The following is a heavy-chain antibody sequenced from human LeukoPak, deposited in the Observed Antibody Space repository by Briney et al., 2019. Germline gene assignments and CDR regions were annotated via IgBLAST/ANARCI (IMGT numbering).Heavy chain of an antibody. CDR3: ARGTQYSGDDYHYFDF. CDR1: GFTFNSYG. CDR2: INSEARST. D-gene: IGHD5-12*01. J-gene: IGHJ4*02. Sequence: GRSLRLSCAASGFTFNSYGMHWVRQAPGKGLVWVSRINSEARSTIYADSVKGRFTISRDNAKNTLYLQMNSLRAEDTAVYYCARGTQYSGDDYHYFDFWGQGTLVTVSS. V-gene: IGHV3-74*01.